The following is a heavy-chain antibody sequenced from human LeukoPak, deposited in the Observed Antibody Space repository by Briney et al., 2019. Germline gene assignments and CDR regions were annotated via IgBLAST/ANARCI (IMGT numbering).Heavy chain of an antibody. J-gene: IGHJ4*02. CDR3: AGTDSSGWYGGGY. V-gene: IGHV4-59*01. CDR1: GGSISSYY. Sequence: SETLSLTCTVSGGSISSYYWSWIRQPPGKGLEWIGYIYYSGSTNYNPSLKSRVTISVDTSKNQFSLKLSSVTAADTAVYYCAGTDSSGWYGGGYWGQGTLVTVSS. CDR2: IYYSGST. D-gene: IGHD6-19*01.